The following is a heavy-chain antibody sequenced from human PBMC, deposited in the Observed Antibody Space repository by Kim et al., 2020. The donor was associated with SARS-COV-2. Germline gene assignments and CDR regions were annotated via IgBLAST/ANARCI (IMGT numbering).Heavy chain of an antibody. CDR1: GFSFSSYA. CDR2: INGGGGGT. J-gene: IGHJ4*02. D-gene: IGHD6-13*01. Sequence: GGSLRLSCAASGFSFSSYAMSWVRQTPDKGLEWVSLINGGGGGTYYADSVKGRFAISRDNSKKTAYLQMNSLRPEDTAIYYCAEESSRKFDYWGQGTPVTVSS. CDR3: AEESSRKFDY. V-gene: IGHV3-23*01.